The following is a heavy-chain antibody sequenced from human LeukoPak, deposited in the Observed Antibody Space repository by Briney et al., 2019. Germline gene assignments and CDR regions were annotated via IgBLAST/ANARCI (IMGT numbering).Heavy chain of an antibody. V-gene: IGHV3-74*01. Sequence: GGSMRLSCAASGFIFTDYWMHWVRQGPGKELVWVARISGDGRGTTYADSVKGRFTISRDNAKNSLYLQMNSLRAEDTAVYYCARDPLTLYNYYMDVWGKGTTVTVSS. J-gene: IGHJ6*03. CDR3: ARDPLTLYNYYMDV. CDR2: ISGDGRGT. CDR1: GFIFTDYW. D-gene: IGHD3-9*01.